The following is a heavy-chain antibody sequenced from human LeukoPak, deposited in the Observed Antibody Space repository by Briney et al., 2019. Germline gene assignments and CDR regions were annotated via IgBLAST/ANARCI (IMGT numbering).Heavy chain of an antibody. CDR2: ISYDGSNK. D-gene: IGHD3-22*01. J-gene: IGHJ4*02. CDR3: AKGPDSSGYYYYVDY. CDR1: GFTFSIYG. V-gene: IGHV3-30*18. Sequence: GGSLRLSCTASGFTFSIYGMHWVRQAPGKGLEWVAVISYDGSNKYYADSVKGRFTISRDNSKNTLYLQMNSLRAEDTAVYYCAKGPDSSGYYYYVDYWGRGTLVIVSS.